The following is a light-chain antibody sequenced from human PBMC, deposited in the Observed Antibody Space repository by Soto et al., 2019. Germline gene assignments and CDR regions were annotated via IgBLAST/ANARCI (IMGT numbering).Light chain of an antibody. J-gene: IGKJ2*01. CDR3: QQYDELPYT. V-gene: IGKV1-33*01. CDR1: QNIRNY. Sequence: DIQMTQSPSSLSASVGDRVTSTCQASQNIRNYLNWYQHKRGKAPRLLISAASHLEPGVQSSFSATGSGTDFTLTISDLQPGDRATYFCQQYDELPYTFGGGTRLEI. CDR2: AAS.